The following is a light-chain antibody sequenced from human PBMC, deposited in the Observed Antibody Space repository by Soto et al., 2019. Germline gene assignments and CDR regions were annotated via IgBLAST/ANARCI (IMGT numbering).Light chain of an antibody. CDR1: QDFRTE. CDR3: LQDYNYPRT. CDR2: GAT. Sequence: ALQMTQSPSSLSASVGDRVTITCRASQDFRTELGWYQQKPGKAPKLLIYGATTLQSGVPSRFSGSGSGTDFTLTISCLQPEDFATYYCLQDYNYPRTFGQGTKVEVK. J-gene: IGKJ1*01. V-gene: IGKV1-6*01.